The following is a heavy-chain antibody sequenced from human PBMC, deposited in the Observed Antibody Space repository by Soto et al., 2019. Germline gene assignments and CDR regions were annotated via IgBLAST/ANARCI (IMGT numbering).Heavy chain of an antibody. J-gene: IGHJ6*02. V-gene: IGHV1-2*04. D-gene: IGHD3-3*01. Sequence: ASVKVSCKASGYTFTGYYMHWVRQAPGQGLEWMGWINPNSGGTNYAQKFQGWVTMTRDTSISTAYMELSRLRSDDTAVYYCARGRFEGYYGMDVWGQGTKVTVSS. CDR1: GYTFTGYY. CDR2: INPNSGGT. CDR3: ARGRFEGYYGMDV.